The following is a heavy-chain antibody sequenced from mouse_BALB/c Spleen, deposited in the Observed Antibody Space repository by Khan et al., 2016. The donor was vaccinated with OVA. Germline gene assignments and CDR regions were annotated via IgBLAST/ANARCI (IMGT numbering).Heavy chain of an antibody. Sequence: QIQLVQSGPELKKPGETVKISCKASGYTFTNYGMNWVKQAPGKGLKWMGWINTYTGEPTHADDFKGRFAFSLETSASPAYLQINNLKKEDTATYFCARPPYFSYVMVYWGQGTSVTVSS. V-gene: IGHV9-3-1*01. CDR2: INTYTGEP. D-gene: IGHD2-10*01. CDR3: ARPPYFSYVMVY. J-gene: IGHJ4*01. CDR1: GYTFTNYG.